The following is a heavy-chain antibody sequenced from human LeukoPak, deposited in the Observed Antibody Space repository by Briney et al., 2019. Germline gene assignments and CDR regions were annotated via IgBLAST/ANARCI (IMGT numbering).Heavy chain of an antibody. Sequence: SETLSLTCSVSGYSISSSYWSWIRQPPGKGLEWIGNIYNSAINNYNPPLPSRVTMSVDTSQSQFSLQLTSVSAADTAVYYGARRFSSRSDGNGYYYGHDAFDVWGQGTLVTVSS. CDR2: IYNSAIN. CDR3: ARRFSSRSDGNGYYYGHDAFDV. D-gene: IGHD3-22*01. CDR1: GYSISSSY. V-gene: IGHV4-4*09. J-gene: IGHJ3*01.